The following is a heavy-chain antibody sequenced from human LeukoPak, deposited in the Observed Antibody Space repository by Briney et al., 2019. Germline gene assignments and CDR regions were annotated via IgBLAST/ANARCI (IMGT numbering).Heavy chain of an antibody. CDR2: IIPILGIA. J-gene: IGHJ6*02. D-gene: IGHD5-18*01. Sequence: ASVKVSCKASGGTLSSYAISWVPPAPGEGVGWVGRIIPILGIANSAQKLQGRVSITADTFPSTACMEQSSLGSEETAVYFSARSGDIYAPGWYYYGMDFWDQGTTVTVS. CDR1: GGTLSSYA. CDR3: ARSGDIYAPGWYYYGMDF. V-gene: IGHV1-69*04.